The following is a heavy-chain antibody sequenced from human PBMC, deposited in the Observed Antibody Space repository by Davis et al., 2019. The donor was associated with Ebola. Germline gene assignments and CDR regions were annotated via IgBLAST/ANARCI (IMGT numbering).Heavy chain of an antibody. CDR2: INPSGGKT. J-gene: IGHJ4*02. Sequence: ASSVPVSRMASRYTFTKFYMLWLRQAPRRGLEWMGIINPSGGKTNYAQEFQDRVTMTSDTSTNTVYMELSSLRSEDTAVYYRAKDRSGDYADYWGQGTQVTVSS. V-gene: IGHV1-46*01. D-gene: IGHD6-25*01. CDR3: AKDRSGDYADY. CDR1: RYTFTKFY.